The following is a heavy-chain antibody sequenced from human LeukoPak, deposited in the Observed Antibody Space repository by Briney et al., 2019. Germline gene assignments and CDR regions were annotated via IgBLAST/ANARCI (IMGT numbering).Heavy chain of an antibody. Sequence: GGSLRLSCVASGFTFSNYWIHWVRQAPGKGLLWVSRINSDGTSTVYADSVKGRFTISRDNAKNTLDLQMNTLRAEDTAVYYCVRGGRQFPDYNWFDPWGQGTLVTVSS. V-gene: IGHV3-74*01. J-gene: IGHJ5*02. CDR3: VRGGRQFPDYNWFDP. CDR2: INSDGTST. CDR1: GFTFSNYW. D-gene: IGHD1-26*01.